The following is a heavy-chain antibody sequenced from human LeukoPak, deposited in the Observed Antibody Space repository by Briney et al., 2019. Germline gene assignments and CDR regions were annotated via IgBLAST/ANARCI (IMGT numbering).Heavy chain of an antibody. CDR2: INPSGGST. CDR3: ATQTPQYSGYGYYYYYGMDV. D-gene: IGHD5-12*01. Sequence: ASVKVSFKASGYTFTSYYMHWVRQAPGQGLEWMGIINPSGGSTSYAQKFQGRVTMTRDTPTSTVYMELSSLRSEDTAVYYCATQTPQYSGYGYYYYYGMDVWGQGTTVTVSS. J-gene: IGHJ6*02. CDR1: GYTFTSYY. V-gene: IGHV1-46*03.